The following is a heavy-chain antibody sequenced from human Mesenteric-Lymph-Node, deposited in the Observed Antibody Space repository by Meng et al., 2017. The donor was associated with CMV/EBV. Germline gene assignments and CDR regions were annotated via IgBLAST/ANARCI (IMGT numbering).Heavy chain of an antibody. CDR1: GDSVSSNSAA. CDR3: AKNVDTAMVN. J-gene: IGHJ4*02. D-gene: IGHD5-18*01. V-gene: IGHV6-1*01. CDR2: TYYRSKWYN. Sequence: AISGDSVSSNSAAWNWIRQSPSRGLEWPGRTYYRSKWYNDYAVSVKSRITINPDTSKNQFSLQLNSVTPEDTAVYYCAKNVDTAMVNWGQGTLVTVSS.